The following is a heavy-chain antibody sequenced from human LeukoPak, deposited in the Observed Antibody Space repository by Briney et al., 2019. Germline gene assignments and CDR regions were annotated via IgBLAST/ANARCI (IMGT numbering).Heavy chain of an antibody. CDR3: AKDIYDYVWGSYPPAGAY. V-gene: IGHV3-30*18. CDR1: GFTFSSYG. J-gene: IGHJ4*02. CDR2: ISYDGSIK. Sequence: GGSLRLSCAASGFTFSSYGMHWVRQAPGKGLEWVAVISYDGSIKYYADSVKGRFTISRDNSKNTLYLQMNSLRAEDTAVYYCAKDIYDYVWGSYPPAGAYWGQGTLVTVSS. D-gene: IGHD3-16*02.